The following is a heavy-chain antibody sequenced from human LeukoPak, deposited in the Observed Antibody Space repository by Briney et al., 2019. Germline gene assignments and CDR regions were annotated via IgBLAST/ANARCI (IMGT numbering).Heavy chain of an antibody. V-gene: IGHV3-9*01. CDR1: GFTFDDYA. Sequence: PGGSLRLSCAASGFTFDDYAMHWVRQAPGKGLEWVSGISWNSGSIGYADSVKGRFTISRDNAKNSLYLQMNSLRAEDTALYYCAKDTHPRPQYYFAYWGQGTLVTVSS. CDR3: AKDTHPRPQYYFAY. J-gene: IGHJ4*02. CDR2: ISWNSGSI.